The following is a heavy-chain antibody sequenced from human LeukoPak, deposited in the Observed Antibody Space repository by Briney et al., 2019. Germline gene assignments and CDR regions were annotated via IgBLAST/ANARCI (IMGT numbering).Heavy chain of an antibody. CDR3: ARTLGYCSSTSCYPYYYGMDV. Sequence: GGTLGLFCAASGFTFSRYAMHGVRQAPGKGLEWVAVISYDGSSKYYTDSVKGRFTISRDNYKNTLDLQINSLRAEDTAVYYCARTLGYCSSTSCYPYYYGMDVWGKGTTVTVSS. V-gene: IGHV3-30*04. CDR2: ISYDGSSK. J-gene: IGHJ6*04. D-gene: IGHD2-2*01. CDR1: GFTFSRYA.